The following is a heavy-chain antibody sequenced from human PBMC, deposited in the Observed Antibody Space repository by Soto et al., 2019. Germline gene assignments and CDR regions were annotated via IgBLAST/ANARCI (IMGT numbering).Heavy chain of an antibody. D-gene: IGHD3-10*01. V-gene: IGHV3-30-3*01. CDR2: ISYDGSNK. CDR3: ARELLGNYYYYGMDV. CDR1: GFTFSSYA. J-gene: IGHJ6*02. Sequence: GGSLRLSCAASGFTFSSYAMHWVRQAPGKGLEWVAVISYDGSNKYYADSVKGRFTISRDNSKNTLYLQMNSLRAEDTAVYYCARELLGNYYYYGMDVWGQGTTVTVSS.